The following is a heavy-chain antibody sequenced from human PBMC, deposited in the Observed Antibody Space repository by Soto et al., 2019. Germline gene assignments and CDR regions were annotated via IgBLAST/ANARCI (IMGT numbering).Heavy chain of an antibody. Sequence: HPGGSLRLSCAASGFTFSSYSMNWVRQAPGKGQEWVSYISSSSSTIYYADSVKGRFTISRDNAKNSLYLQMNSLRAEDTAVYYCASWAGYNWNREGDYWGQGTLVTVSS. V-gene: IGHV3-48*01. CDR3: ASWAGYNWNREGDY. D-gene: IGHD1-20*01. CDR2: ISSSSSTI. CDR1: GFTFSSYS. J-gene: IGHJ4*02.